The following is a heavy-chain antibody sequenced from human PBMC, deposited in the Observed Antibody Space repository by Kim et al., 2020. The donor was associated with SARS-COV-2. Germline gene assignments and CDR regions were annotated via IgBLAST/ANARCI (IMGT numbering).Heavy chain of an antibody. D-gene: IGHD2-21*02. CDR3: ATDKVWGRMVTALAYFDY. V-gene: IGHV1-24*01. J-gene: IGHJ4*02. CDR2: FDPEDGET. Sequence: ASVKVSCKVSGYTLTELSMHWVRQAPGKGLEWMGGFDPEDGETIYAQKFQGRVTMTEDTSTDTAYMELSSLRSEDTAVYYCATDKVWGRMVTALAYFDYWGQGTLVTVSS. CDR1: GYTLTELS.